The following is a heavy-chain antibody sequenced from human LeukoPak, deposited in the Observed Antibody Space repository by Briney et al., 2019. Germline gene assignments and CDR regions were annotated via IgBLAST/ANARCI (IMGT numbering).Heavy chain of an antibody. CDR2: IYYSGST. CDR1: GFTFSNYG. Sequence: GSLRLSCAASGFTFSNYGLSWVRQAPGKGLEWIGSIYYSGSTYYNPSLKSRVTISVDTSKNQFSLKLSSVTAADTAVYYCAREGGYYYDSSGYSPFDYWGQGTLVTVSS. D-gene: IGHD3-22*01. J-gene: IGHJ4*02. CDR3: AREGGYYYDSSGYSPFDY. V-gene: IGHV4-38-2*02.